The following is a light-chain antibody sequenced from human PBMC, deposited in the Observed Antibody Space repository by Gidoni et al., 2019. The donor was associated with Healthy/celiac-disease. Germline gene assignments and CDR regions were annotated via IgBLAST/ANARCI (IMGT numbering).Light chain of an antibody. V-gene: IGKV1-39*01. J-gene: IGKJ4*01. Sequence: DIQMTQSPSSLSASVGDRVTITCRAGQSISSYLNWYQQKPGKAPKLLIYAASSLQSGVPSRFSGSGSGTDVTLTISSLQPEDVATYYCQQSYSTPDTFGGGTKVEIK. CDR2: AAS. CDR3: QQSYSTPDT. CDR1: QSISSY.